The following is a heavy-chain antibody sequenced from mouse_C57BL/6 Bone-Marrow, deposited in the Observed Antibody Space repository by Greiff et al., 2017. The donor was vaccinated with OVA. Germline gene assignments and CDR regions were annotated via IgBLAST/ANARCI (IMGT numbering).Heavy chain of an antibody. J-gene: IGHJ4*01. CDR2: INPSSGYT. V-gene: IGHV1-4*01. CDR3: ARKYYSNWKAMDY. CDR1: GYTFTSYM. D-gene: IGHD2-5*01. Sequence: QVQLQQSGAELARPGASVKMSCKASGYTFTSYMMHWVKQRPGQGLEWIGYINPSSGYTKYNQKFKDKATLTADKSSSTAYMQLSSLTSEDSAVYYCARKYYSNWKAMDYWGQGTSVTVSS.